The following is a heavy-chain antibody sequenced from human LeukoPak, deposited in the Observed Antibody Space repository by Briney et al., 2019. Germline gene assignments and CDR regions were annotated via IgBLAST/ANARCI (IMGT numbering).Heavy chain of an antibody. J-gene: IGHJ5*02. D-gene: IGHD5-24*01. CDR1: GGSISSYY. CDR2: IYYSGST. V-gene: IGHV4-59*06. CDR3: ARVPPRDGYNLEWFDP. Sequence: PSETLSLTCTVSGGSISSYYWSWIRQHPGKGLEWIGYIYYSGSTYYNPSLKSRVTISVDTSKNQFSLKLSSVTAADTAVYYCARVPPRDGYNLEWFDPWGQGTLVTVSS.